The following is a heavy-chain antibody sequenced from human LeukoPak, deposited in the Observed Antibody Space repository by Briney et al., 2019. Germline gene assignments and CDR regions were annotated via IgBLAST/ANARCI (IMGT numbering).Heavy chain of an antibody. Sequence: GGSLRLSCAASGFTVSSNYMSWVRQAPGKGLEWVSVIYSGGSTYYADSVEGRFTISRDNSKNTLYLQMNSLRAEDTAVYYCARETGGNWNRIDYWGQGTLVTVSS. CDR3: ARETGGNWNRIDY. V-gene: IGHV3-53*01. J-gene: IGHJ4*02. CDR1: GFTVSSNY. CDR2: IYSGGST. D-gene: IGHD1/OR15-1a*01.